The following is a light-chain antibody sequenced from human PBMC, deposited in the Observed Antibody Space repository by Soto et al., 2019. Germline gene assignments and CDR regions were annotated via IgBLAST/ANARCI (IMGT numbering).Light chain of an antibody. J-gene: IGLJ3*02. CDR2: DVS. CDR1: SSDVRGYNY. Sequence: QSALTQPRSVSGSPGQSVTISCTGTSSDVRGYNYVSWYQQHPGKAPKLMIYDVSKRPSGVPDRFSGSKSGNTASLTISGRQAEDEADYYCCSYAGSYTWVFGGGTQLTVL. V-gene: IGLV2-11*01. CDR3: CSYAGSYTWV.